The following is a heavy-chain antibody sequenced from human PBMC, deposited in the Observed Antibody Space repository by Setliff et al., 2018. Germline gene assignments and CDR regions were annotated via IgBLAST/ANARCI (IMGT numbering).Heavy chain of an antibody. CDR1: GYSFTRYW. J-gene: IGHJ6*03. CDR3: ARASRFGTTMWRGDYYMDV. Sequence: GESLKISCKGSGYSFTRYWIGWVRRMPGKGLEWMGIIYPGDSDTRYSPSFQGQVTISADKSISTAYLQWSSLKASDTAMYYCARASRFGTTMWRGDYYMDVWGKGTTVTVSS. D-gene: IGHD3-10*01. CDR2: IYPGDSDT. V-gene: IGHV5-51*01.